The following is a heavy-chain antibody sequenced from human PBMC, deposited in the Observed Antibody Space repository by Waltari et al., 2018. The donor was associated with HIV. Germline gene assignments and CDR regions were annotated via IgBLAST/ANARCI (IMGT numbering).Heavy chain of an antibody. CDR3: ARNSYDSDHDNFMGMDV. D-gene: IGHD3-22*01. V-gene: IGHV3-33*01. J-gene: IGHJ6*02. Sequence: QEQLVESGGGVVQPGRSLRLSCAASGFTFSGYGMHWVRQAPGKGLEWVGVIWYDGSNKYYGDSVKGRFTISRDNSKNTVYLQMNSLRAEDTAVYYCARNSYDSDHDNFMGMDVWGQGTTVTVSS. CDR1: GFTFSGYG. CDR2: IWYDGSNK.